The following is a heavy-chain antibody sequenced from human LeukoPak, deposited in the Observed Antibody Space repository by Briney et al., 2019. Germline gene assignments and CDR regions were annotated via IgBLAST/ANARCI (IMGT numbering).Heavy chain of an antibody. CDR1: GFSFSTSD. CDR3: AREGPSRDWDDCYLDV. V-gene: IGHV3-13*04. D-gene: IGHD6-19*01. J-gene: IGHJ2*01. Sequence: GGSLRLSCAASGFSFSTSDRHWVRQAPGQGLEWVSAIGVGGDTYYSDSVKGRFTISRENAYNSLYLQMNSLIDGDTAVYYCAREGPSRDWDDCYLDVWGRADLVTVSS. CDR2: IGVGGDT.